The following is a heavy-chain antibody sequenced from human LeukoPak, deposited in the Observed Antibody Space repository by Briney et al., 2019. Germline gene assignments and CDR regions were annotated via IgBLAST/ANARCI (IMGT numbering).Heavy chain of an antibody. J-gene: IGHJ4*02. D-gene: IGHD6-19*01. CDR2: IEKDGSEI. CDR3: AAGAGWLIDW. V-gene: IGHV3-7*01. CDR1: GFTLSNYW. Sequence: PGGSLRLSCAASGFTLSNYWMNWVHQAPGKGMEGVAIIEKDGSEILYVDSVKGRFTISRDNAKNSLYLQMNSLRAEDTAVYYCAAGAGWLIDWWGQGTLVTVSS.